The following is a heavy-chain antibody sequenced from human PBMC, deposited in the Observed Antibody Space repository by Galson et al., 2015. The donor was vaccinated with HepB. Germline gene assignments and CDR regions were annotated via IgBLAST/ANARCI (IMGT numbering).Heavy chain of an antibody. D-gene: IGHD5-12*01. CDR3: ARDVGGYDYYYYGMDV. CDR1: GGSISSYY. CDR2: IYYSGST. V-gene: IGHV4-59*01. Sequence: SETLSLTCTVSGGSISSYYWSWIRQPPGKGLEWIGYIYYSGSTNYNPSLKSRVTISVDTSKNQFSLKLSSVTAADTAVYYCARDVGGYDYYYYGMDVWGQGTTVTVSS. J-gene: IGHJ6*02.